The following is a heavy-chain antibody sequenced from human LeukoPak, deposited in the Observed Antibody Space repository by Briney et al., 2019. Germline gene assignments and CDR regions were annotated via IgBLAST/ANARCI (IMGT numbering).Heavy chain of an antibody. D-gene: IGHD2-15*01. V-gene: IGHV3-21*01. CDR3: ARDGELLIPFQH. CDR2: ISSSSSYI. J-gene: IGHJ1*01. Sequence: PGRSLRLSCAASGFTFSSYSMNWVRHAARKVLEWVSSISSSSSYIYYADSVKGRFTISGDNAKNSLYLQMNSLRAEDTAVYYCARDGELLIPFQHWGQGTLVTVSS. CDR1: GFTFSSYS.